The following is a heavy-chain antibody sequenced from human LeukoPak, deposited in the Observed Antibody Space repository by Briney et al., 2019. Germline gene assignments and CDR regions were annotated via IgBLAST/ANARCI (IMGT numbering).Heavy chain of an antibody. J-gene: IGHJ3*01. V-gene: IGHV4-34*01. D-gene: IGHD6-6*01. Sequence: SETLSLTCAVYGASFSGYYWSWIRQSPGQGLEWIGEINHSGGTHCNPSLESRVTMSVDTSKSQFTLKLSSVTAADTAVYYCAKVYSSSSRDAFDVWGPGTMVTVSS. CDR2: INHSGGT. CDR3: AKVYSSSSRDAFDV. CDR1: GASFSGYY.